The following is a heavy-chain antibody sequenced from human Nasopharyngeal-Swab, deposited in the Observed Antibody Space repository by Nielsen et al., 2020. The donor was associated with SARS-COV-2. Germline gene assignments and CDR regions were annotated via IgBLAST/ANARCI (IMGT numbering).Heavy chain of an antibody. Sequence: SETLSLTCAVYGGSFSGYYWSWIRQPPGKGLEWIGEINHSGSTNYNPSLKSQVTISVDTSKNQFSLKLSSVTAADTAVYYCARGLYDSSGYPTAGFDYWGQGTLVTVSS. CDR1: GGSFSGYY. J-gene: IGHJ4*02. D-gene: IGHD3-22*01. CDR2: INHSGST. V-gene: IGHV4-34*01. CDR3: ARGLYDSSGYPTAGFDY.